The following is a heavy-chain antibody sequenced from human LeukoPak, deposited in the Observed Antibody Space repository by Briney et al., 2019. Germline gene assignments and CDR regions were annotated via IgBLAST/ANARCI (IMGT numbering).Heavy chain of an antibody. D-gene: IGHD1-26*01. CDR2: INPSGGST. V-gene: IGHV1-46*03. J-gene: IGHJ4*02. Sequence: ASVNVSCKASGYTFTSYYMHWVRQAPGQGLEWMGIINPSGGSTSYAQKFQGRVTMTRDTSTSTVYMELSSLRSEDTAVYYCALVGATTGYFDYWGQGTLVTVSS. CDR3: ALVGATTGYFDY. CDR1: GYTFTSYY.